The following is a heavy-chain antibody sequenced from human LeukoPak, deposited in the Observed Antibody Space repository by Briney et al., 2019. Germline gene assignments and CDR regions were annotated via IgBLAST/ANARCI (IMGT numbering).Heavy chain of an antibody. Sequence: GRPLRLSCAASGFTFSSYGMHWVRQAPGKGLEWVAVISYDGSNKYYADSVKGRFTISRDNSKNTLYLQMNSLRAEDTAVYYCANRIPFDYWGQGTLVTVSS. CDR2: ISYDGSNK. D-gene: IGHD2-15*01. J-gene: IGHJ4*02. V-gene: IGHV3-30*18. CDR3: ANRIPFDY. CDR1: GFTFSSYG.